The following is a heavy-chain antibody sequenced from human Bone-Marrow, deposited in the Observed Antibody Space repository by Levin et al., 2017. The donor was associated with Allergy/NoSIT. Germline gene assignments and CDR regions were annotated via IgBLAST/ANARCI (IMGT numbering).Heavy chain of an antibody. CDR3: ARAASDRKYYDFWSGFYSHYDALDV. J-gene: IGHJ6*02. Sequence: GASVKVSCKASGYTFTSYDINWVRQATGQGLEWMGWMNPNSGNTGSAQKFQGRVTMTRNTSISTAYMEVSSLRSEDTAVYYCARAASDRKYYDFWSGFYSHYDALDVWGQGTTVTVS. D-gene: IGHD3-3*01. CDR2: MNPNSGNT. CDR1: GYTFTSYD. V-gene: IGHV1-8*01.